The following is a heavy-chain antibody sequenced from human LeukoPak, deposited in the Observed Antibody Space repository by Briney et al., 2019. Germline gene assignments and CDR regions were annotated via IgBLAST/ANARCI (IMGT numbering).Heavy chain of an antibody. CDR1: GGSFSGYY. Sequence: PSESLSLTWAVYGGSFSGYYWSWIRQPPGKGLEWIGEINHSGSTNYNPSFKSGATISVETSKNQFSLKLSSVTAEDKAVYYCARASEDCSSTSCYYYYYGMDVWGKGTTVTVSS. CDR2: INHSGST. J-gene: IGHJ6*04. CDR3: ARASEDCSSTSCYYYYYGMDV. D-gene: IGHD2-2*01. V-gene: IGHV4-34*01.